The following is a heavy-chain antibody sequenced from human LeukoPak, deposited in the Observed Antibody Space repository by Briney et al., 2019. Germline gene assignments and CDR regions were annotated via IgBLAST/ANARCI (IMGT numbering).Heavy chain of an antibody. CDR2: IHYSGST. D-gene: IGHD2-2*01. CDR3: ASPLGYCSSTDCYGDY. J-gene: IGHJ4*02. V-gene: IGHV4-39*01. CDR1: GGSMSSSSYY. Sequence: KPSETLSLTCTVSGGSMSSSSYYWCWIRQHPGKGLEWIGSIHYSGSTYYNPSLESRVTISVDTSKNQFSLKLNSVTAADTAVYYCASPLGYCSSTDCYGDYWGQGTLVTVSS.